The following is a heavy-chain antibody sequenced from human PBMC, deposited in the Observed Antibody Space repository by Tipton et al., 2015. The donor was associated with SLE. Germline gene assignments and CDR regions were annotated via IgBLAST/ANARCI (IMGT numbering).Heavy chain of an antibody. Sequence: TLSLTCTVSGGSITSSNVYWGWIRQTPGKGLEWIGSMSYSGNTYYKPSLKSRVTMPVDTSKNQFSLRLNSVTAADTAVYFCVRRTRLGATDSWGQGTLVTVSS. CDR2: MSYSGNT. D-gene: IGHD3-10*01. J-gene: IGHJ4*02. CDR1: GGSITSSNVY. CDR3: VRRTRLGATDS. V-gene: IGHV4-39*07.